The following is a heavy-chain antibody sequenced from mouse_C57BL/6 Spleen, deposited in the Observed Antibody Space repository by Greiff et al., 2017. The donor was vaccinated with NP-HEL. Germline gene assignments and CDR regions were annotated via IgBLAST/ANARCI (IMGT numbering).Heavy chain of an antibody. J-gene: IGHJ2*01. CDR3: ARRVTTVVAPLDY. CDR2: ILPSIGRT. CDR1: DSEVFPIAY. Sequence: VQLQESGSELRSPGSSVKLSCKDFDSEVFPIAYMSWVRQKPGHGFEWIGGILPSIGRTIYGEKFEDKATLDADTLSNTAYLELNSLTSEDSAIYYCARRVTTVVAPLDYWGQGTTLTVSS. D-gene: IGHD1-1*01. V-gene: IGHV15-2*01.